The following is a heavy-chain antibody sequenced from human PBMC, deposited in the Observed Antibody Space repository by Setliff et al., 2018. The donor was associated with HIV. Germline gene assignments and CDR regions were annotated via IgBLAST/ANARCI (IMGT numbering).Heavy chain of an antibody. D-gene: IGHD3-22*01. CDR1: GGSFSDYY. CDR3: AREIPYSYGGRGHPL. J-gene: IGHJ4*02. CDR2: VNRGRRT. Sequence: SETLSLPCALYGGSFSDYYWSWIRQPPGMGLEWIGEVNRGRRTNYNSSPKSRVTISIDTSRNQFSLTVSSVTAADTAVYYCAREIPYSYGGRGHPLWGQGTLVTVSS. V-gene: IGHV4-34*01.